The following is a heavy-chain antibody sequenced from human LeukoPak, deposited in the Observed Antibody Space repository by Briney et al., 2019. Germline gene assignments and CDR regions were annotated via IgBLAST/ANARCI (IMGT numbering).Heavy chain of an antibody. CDR2: IYYSGST. J-gene: IGHJ4*02. Sequence: SETLSLTCTVSGGSISSYYWSWIRQPPGEGLEWIGYIYYSGSTNYNPSLKSRVTISVDTSKNQFSLKLSSVTAADTAVYYCAGGTIVGATYFDYWGQGTLVTVSS. CDR1: GGSISSYY. V-gene: IGHV4-59*01. D-gene: IGHD1-26*01. CDR3: AGGTIVGATYFDY.